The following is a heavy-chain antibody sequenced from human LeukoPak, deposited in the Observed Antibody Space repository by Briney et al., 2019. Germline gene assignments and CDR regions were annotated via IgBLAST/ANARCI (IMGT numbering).Heavy chain of an antibody. V-gene: IGHV1-2*02. CDR3: ARVESIAAAGYFDY. Sequence: ASVKVSCKASGYTFTGYYMHWVRQAPGQGLEWMGWINPNSGGTNYAQKFQGRVTMTRDTSISMAYMELSRLRSDDTAVYYCARVESIAAAGYFDYWGQGTLVTVSS. D-gene: IGHD6-13*01. CDR1: GYTFTGYY. CDR2: INPNSGGT. J-gene: IGHJ4*02.